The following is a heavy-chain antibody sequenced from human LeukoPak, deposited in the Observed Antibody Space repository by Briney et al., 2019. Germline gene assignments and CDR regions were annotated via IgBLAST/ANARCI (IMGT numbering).Heavy chain of an antibody. CDR1: GFTFSSYG. J-gene: IGHJ6*02. CDR2: IWYDGSNK. D-gene: IGHD2-2*01. V-gene: IGHV3-33*01. CDR3: ARGASEALKDIVVVPAADAYYSYGMDV. Sequence: PGGSLRLSCAASGFTFSSYGMHWVRQAPGKGLEWVAVIWYDGSNKYYADSVKGRFTISRDNSKNTLYLQMNSLRAEDTAVYYCARGASEALKDIVVVPAADAYYSYGMDVWGQGTTVTVSS.